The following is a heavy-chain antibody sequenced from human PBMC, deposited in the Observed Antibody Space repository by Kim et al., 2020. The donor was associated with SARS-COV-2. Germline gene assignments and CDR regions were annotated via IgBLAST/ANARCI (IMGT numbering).Heavy chain of an antibody. V-gene: IGHV1-69*13. J-gene: IGHJ3*02. CDR1: GGTFSSYA. CDR2: IIPIFGTA. D-gene: IGHD3-16*02. CDR3: ARGGPPYDYIWGSYRSEAFDI. Sequence: SVKVSCKASGGTFSSYAISWVRQAPGQGLEWMGGIIPIFGTANYAQKFQGRVTITADESTSTAYMELSSLRYEDTAVYYCARGGPPYDYIWGSYRSEAFDIWGQGTMVTVSS.